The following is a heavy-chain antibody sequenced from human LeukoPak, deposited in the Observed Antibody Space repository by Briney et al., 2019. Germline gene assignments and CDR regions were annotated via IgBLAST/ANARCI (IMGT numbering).Heavy chain of an antibody. CDR2: ISSNGGST. J-gene: IGHJ4*02. D-gene: IGHD5-12*01. CDR1: GFTFSSYA. V-gene: IGHV3-64*01. CDR3: ARGGGPEQRGYSGYDSDY. Sequence: HPGGSLRLPCAASGFTFSSYAMHWVRQAPGKGLEYVSAISSNGGSTYYANSVKGRFTISRDNSKNTLYLQMGSLRAEDMAVYYCARGGGPEQRGYSGYDSDYWGQGTLVTVSS.